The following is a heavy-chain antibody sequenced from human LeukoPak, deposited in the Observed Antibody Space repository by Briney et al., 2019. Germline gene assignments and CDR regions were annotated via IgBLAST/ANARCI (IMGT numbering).Heavy chain of an antibody. Sequence: SETLSLTCTVSADSISSRYCSWIRQPPGKGLEWIGYIHYSGTTNYNPSLKSRVTISVDTSKKQFSLKLKSVTAAGTAVYYCANLHYVSSGSNFDYWGQGTLVTVSS. CDR2: IHYSGTT. CDR3: ANLHYVSSGSNFDY. CDR1: ADSISSRY. V-gene: IGHV4-59*11. D-gene: IGHD3-22*01. J-gene: IGHJ4*02.